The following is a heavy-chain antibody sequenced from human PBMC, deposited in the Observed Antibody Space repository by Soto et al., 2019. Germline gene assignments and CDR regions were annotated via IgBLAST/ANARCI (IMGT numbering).Heavy chain of an antibody. CDR2: IIPIPGTA. Sequence: QVQLVQSGAEVKKPGSSVKVSCKASGGTFGSYASSWVRQAPGQGLEWMGGIIPIPGTANYAQKFQGRVTIAADESTSTAYMELSSLRSEDTAVYYCARSHGSSTSLEIYYYYYYGMDVWGQGTTVTVSS. J-gene: IGHJ6*02. CDR1: GGTFGSYA. CDR3: ARSHGSSTSLEIYYYYYYGMDV. D-gene: IGHD2-2*01. V-gene: IGHV1-69*01.